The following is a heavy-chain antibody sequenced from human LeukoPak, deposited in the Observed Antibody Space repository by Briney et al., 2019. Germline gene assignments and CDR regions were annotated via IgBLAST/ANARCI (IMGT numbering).Heavy chain of an antibody. J-gene: IGHJ4*02. D-gene: IGHD3-10*01. CDR1: GFTFSSYE. CDR3: ARDREGFGESYFDY. Sequence: GGSLRLSCAASGFTFSSYEMHWVRQAPGKGLEWVSYISTSSSYIYYADSVKGRFTISRDNAKNSLYLQMNSLRAEDTAMYYCARDREGFGESYFDYWGQGTLVTVSS. CDR2: ISTSSSYI. V-gene: IGHV3-21*05.